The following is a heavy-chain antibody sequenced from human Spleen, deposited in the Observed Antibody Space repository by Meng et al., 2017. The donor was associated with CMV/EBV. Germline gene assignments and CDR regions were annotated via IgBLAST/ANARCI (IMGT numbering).Heavy chain of an antibody. V-gene: IGHV3-21*01. CDR2: ISSSSSYI. CDR1: GFTFSSYS. Sequence: GESLKIYCAASGFTFSSYSMNWVRQAPGKGLEWFSSISSSSSYIYYADSVKGRFTISRANAKNSLYLQMNSLRAEDTAVYYCARYAVAGKYYYFDYWGQGTLVTVSS. D-gene: IGHD6-19*01. J-gene: IGHJ4*02. CDR3: ARYAVAGKYYYFDY.